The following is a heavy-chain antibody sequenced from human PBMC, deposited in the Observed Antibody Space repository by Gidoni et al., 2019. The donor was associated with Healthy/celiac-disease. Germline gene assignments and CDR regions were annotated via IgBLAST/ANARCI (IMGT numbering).Heavy chain of an antibody. CDR3: ARDDQDIVVVVAATPNWFDP. CDR1: GFTFSSFS. Sequence: EVQLVESGGGLVQPGGSLRLSCAASGFTFSSFSMNWVSQAPGKGLEWVSYISSSSSTIYYADSVKGRFTISRDNAKNSLYLQMNSLRAEDTAVYYCARDDQDIVVVVAATPNWFDPWGQGTLVTVSS. CDR2: ISSSSSTI. D-gene: IGHD2-15*01. V-gene: IGHV3-48*01. J-gene: IGHJ5*02.